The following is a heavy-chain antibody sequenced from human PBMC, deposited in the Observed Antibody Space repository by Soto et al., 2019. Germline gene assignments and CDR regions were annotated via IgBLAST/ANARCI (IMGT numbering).Heavy chain of an antibody. V-gene: IGHV4-30-2*01. J-gene: IGHJ6*02. CDR1: GGSISSGGYS. Sequence: PSETLSLTCAVSGGSISSGGYSWSWIRQPPGKGLEWIGYIYHSGSTYYNPSLKSRVTISVDRSKNQFSLKLSSVTAADTAVYYCARHPHKSSGAVADAGGDYYYYGMDVWGQGTTVTVSS. CDR2: IYHSGST. D-gene: IGHD6-19*01. CDR3: ARHPHKSSGAVADAGGDYYYYGMDV.